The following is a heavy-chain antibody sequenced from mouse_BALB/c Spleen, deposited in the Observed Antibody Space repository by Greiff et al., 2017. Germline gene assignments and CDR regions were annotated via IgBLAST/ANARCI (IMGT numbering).Heavy chain of an antibody. CDR3: ARGGNYDAY. D-gene: IGHD2-1*01. V-gene: IGHV1-54*01. CDR2: INPGSGGT. Sequence: QVQLQQSGAELVRPGTSVKVSCKASGYAFTNYLIEWVKQRPGQGLEWIGVINPGSGGTNYNEKFKGKATLTADKSSSTAYMQLSSLTSDDSAVYFCARGGNYDAYWGQGTLVTVSA. CDR1: GYAFTNYL. J-gene: IGHJ3*01.